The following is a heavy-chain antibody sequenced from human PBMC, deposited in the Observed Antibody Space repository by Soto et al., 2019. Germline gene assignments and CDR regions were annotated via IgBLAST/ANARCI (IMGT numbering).Heavy chain of an antibody. CDR1: GFTFSTYS. CDR3: AKDRGYSNPSGFDY. V-gene: IGHV3-21*01. CDR2: ISSSSSFI. J-gene: IGHJ4*02. Sequence: AGGSLRLPCAASGFTFSTYSMNWVRQAPGRGLEWVSSISSSSSFIYYADSVKGRFTISRDNAKNSLFLQMSSLRAEDTAVYYCAKDRGYSNPSGFDYWGQGTLVSVSS. D-gene: IGHD4-4*01.